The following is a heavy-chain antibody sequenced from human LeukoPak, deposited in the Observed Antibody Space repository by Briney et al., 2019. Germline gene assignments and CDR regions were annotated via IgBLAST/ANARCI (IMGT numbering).Heavy chain of an antibody. V-gene: IGHV7-4-1*02. D-gene: IGHD4-23*01. J-gene: IGHJ4*02. CDR2: INTNTGNP. Sequence: ASVKVSCKASGYTFTSYAMNWVRQAPGQGLEWMGWINTNTGNPTYAQGFTGRFVFSLDTSVSTAYLQISSLKAEDTAVYYCARGIERAPTTVVTPPFDYWGQGTLVTVSS. CDR1: GYTFTSYA. CDR3: ARGIERAPTTVVTPPFDY.